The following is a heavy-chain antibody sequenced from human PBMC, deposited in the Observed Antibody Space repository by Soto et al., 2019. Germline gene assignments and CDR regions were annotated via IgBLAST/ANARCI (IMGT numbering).Heavy chain of an antibody. CDR2: ISYDGSNK. V-gene: IGHV3-30*18. CDR1: GFTFSSYG. D-gene: IGHD3-22*01. J-gene: IGHJ6*02. CDR3: AKDLHYDSSGYFEYYYYGMDV. Sequence: QVQLVESGGGVVQPGRSLRLSCAASGFTFSSYGMHWVRQAPGKGLEWVAVISYDGSNKYYADSVKGRFTISRDNSKNTLYLQMNSLRAEDTAVYYCAKDLHYDSSGYFEYYYYGMDVWGQGTTVTVSS.